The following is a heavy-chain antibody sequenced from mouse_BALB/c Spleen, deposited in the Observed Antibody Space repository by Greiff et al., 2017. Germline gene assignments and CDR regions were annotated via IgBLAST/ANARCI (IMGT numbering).Heavy chain of an antibody. J-gene: IGHJ1*01. CDR1: GFPLTSFG. V-gene: IGHV2-6-2*01. D-gene: IGHD2-1*01. CDR2: IWSDGST. CDR3: ARHGGNYWYFDV. Sequence: VKLMESGPDLVAPSQSLSITCTVSGFPLTSFGVHWVRQPPGKGLEWLVVIWSDGSTTYNSALKSRLSISKDNSKSQVFLKMNSLQTDDTAMYYCARHGGNYWYFDVWGAGTTVTVSS.